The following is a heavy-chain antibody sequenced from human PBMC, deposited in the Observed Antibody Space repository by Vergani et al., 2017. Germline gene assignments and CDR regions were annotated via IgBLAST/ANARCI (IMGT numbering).Heavy chain of an antibody. V-gene: IGHV3-30-3*01. Sequence: QVQLVESGGGVVQPGRSLRLSCAASGFTFSSYAMHWVRQAPGKGLEWVAVISYDGSNKYYADSVKGRFTISRDNSKNTLYLQMNSLRAEDTAVYYCARERGDVLRFLEWAFMIDYWGQGTLVTVSS. CDR3: ARERGDVLRFLEWAFMIDY. J-gene: IGHJ4*02. D-gene: IGHD3-3*01. CDR1: GFTFSSYA. CDR2: ISYDGSNK.